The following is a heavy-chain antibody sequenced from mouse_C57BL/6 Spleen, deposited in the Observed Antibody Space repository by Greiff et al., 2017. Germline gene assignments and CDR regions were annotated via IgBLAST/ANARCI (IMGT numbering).Heavy chain of an antibody. Sequence: VQLQQSGAELVKPGASVKLSCTASGFNIKDYYMHWVKQRTEQGLEWIGRIDPEDGETKYAPTFQGKAPITSDTSSNTAYLPLSSLTSEDTAVXYCAVGGDYEEYYFDYWGQGTTLTVSS. D-gene: IGHD2-4*01. CDR1: GFNIKDYY. CDR3: AVGGDYEEYYFDY. V-gene: IGHV14-2*01. CDR2: IDPEDGET. J-gene: IGHJ2*01.